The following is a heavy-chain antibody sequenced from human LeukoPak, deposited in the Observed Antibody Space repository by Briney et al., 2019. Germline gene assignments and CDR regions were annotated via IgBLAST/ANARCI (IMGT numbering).Heavy chain of an antibody. J-gene: IGHJ4*02. Sequence: TETLSLTCTVSGGSVSSNGYYWGWIRQPPGKGLEWIANMYFSGSTYYNPSLKSRVTISVDTSKNQFSLKLSSVTAADTAVYYCARHHGYTYGRVDYWGQGTLVTVSS. V-gene: IGHV4-39*01. D-gene: IGHD5-18*01. CDR1: GGSVSSNGYY. CDR2: MYFSGST. CDR3: ARHHGYTYGRVDY.